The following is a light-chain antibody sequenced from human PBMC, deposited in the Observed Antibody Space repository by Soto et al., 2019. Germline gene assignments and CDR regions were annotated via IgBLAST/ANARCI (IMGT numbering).Light chain of an antibody. CDR2: KAS. CDR3: QQYNSYCT. V-gene: IGKV1-5*03. Sequence: DIQMTQSPSTLSASVGDRVTITCRASQSISSWLAWYQQKPGKAPKLLIYKASSLESGVPSRFSGCGSGTEFTLTISSLQPDDFATYYCQQYNSYCTFGGGTKVEIK. J-gene: IGKJ4*01. CDR1: QSISSW.